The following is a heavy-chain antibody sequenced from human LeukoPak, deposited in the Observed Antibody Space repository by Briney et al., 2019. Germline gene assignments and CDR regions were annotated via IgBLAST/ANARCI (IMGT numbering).Heavy chain of an antibody. V-gene: IGHV3-23*01. CDR3: AKDSLRPRLKAFDP. CDR2: ISGSGGST. CDR1: GFTFRSYA. D-gene: IGHD4-17*01. J-gene: IGHJ5*02. Sequence: PGGSLRLSCAASGFTFRSYAMSWVRQAPGKGLEWVSAISGSGGSTYYADSVKGRFTISRDNSKNTLYLQMNSLRAEDTAVYYCAKDSLRPRLKAFDPWGQGTLVTVSS.